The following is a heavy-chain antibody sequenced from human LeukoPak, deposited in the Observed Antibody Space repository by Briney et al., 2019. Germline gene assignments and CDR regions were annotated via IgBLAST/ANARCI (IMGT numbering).Heavy chain of an antibody. D-gene: IGHD3-10*01. CDR1: GYTLTELS. CDR3: ATDIIQTPNYYGSGSYQQRDY. V-gene: IGHV1-24*01. Sequence: ASVKVSCKVSGYTLTELSMHWVRQAPGKGLERMGGFDPEDGETIYAQKFQGRVTMTEDTSTGTAYMELSSLRSEDTAVYYCATDIIQTPNYYGSGSYQQRDYWGQGTLVTVSS. CDR2: FDPEDGET. J-gene: IGHJ4*02.